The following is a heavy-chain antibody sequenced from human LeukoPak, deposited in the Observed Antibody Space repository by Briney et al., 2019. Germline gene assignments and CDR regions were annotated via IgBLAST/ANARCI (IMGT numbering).Heavy chain of an antibody. V-gene: IGHV4-34*01. Sequence: PSETLSLTCAVYGGSFSGYYWSWIRQPPGKGLEWIGEINHSGSTNYNPSLKSRVTISVDTSKDQFSLKLSSVTAADTAVYYCARGHTSYSGGWLDPWGQGTLVTVSS. J-gene: IGHJ5*02. D-gene: IGHD6-19*01. CDR3: ARGHTSYSGGWLDP. CDR2: INHSGST. CDR1: GGSFSGYY.